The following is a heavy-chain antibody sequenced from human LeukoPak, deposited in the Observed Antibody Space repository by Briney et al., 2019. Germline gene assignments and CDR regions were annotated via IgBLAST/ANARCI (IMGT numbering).Heavy chain of an antibody. D-gene: IGHD1-26*01. CDR1: GFTVSSNS. J-gene: IGHJ4*02. CDR3: AKISGSYSSFDY. V-gene: IGHV3-66*03. Sequence: GGSLRLSCTVSGFTVSSNSMSWVRQAPGKGLEWVSFIYSDNTHYSDSVKGRFTISRDNSKNTLYLQMNSLRAEDTAVYYCAKISGSYSSFDYWGQGTLVTVSS. CDR2: IYSDNT.